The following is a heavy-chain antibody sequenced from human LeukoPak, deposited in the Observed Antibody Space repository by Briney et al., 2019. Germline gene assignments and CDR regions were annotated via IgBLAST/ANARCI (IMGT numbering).Heavy chain of an antibody. Sequence: PSETLSLTCTVSGASIGSANYYWTWIRQPAGKGLEWIGRQYATGATNYHPSLRSRDTMSIDTSKNHFSLMLTSVTAADTAVYYCARGVSGWYYFDYWGQGTLVTVSS. D-gene: IGHD6-19*01. CDR1: GASIGSANYY. CDR2: QYATGAT. CDR3: ARGVSGWYYFDY. V-gene: IGHV4-61*02. J-gene: IGHJ4*02.